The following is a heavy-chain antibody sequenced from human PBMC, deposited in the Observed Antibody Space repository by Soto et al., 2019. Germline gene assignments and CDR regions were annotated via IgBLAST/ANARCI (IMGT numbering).Heavy chain of an antibody. CDR1: GGTFRTYA. J-gene: IGHJ6*02. Sequence: QVQLLQSGAGVKKPGSSVRVSGEDSGGTFRTYAISWVRQAPGQGLEWMGEIIPIFGTINYAQNLQGRLTITADESTATVYMDLTSLRSDDTALYYCAKGTVAGTPTSYYYYGMDVWGQGTTVTVSS. D-gene: IGHD6-19*01. CDR3: AKGTVAGTPTSYYYYGMDV. CDR2: IIPIFGTI. V-gene: IGHV1-69*12.